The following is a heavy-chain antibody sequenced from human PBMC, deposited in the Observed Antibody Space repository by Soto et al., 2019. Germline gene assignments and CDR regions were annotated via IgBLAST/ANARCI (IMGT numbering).Heavy chain of an antibody. CDR3: AHIPNYYQYDWFDP. Sequence: QITLKESGPPLVKPTQTLTLTCTFSGFSLTTRGVGVGWIRQPPGKALECLALIYWDDDKRYSPSLQSRLSLXXXPXXNQVVLTMTNVDPVDTATYYCAHIPNYYQYDWFDPWGQGTLVSVSS. J-gene: IGHJ5*02. CDR1: GFSLTTRGVG. CDR2: IYWDDDK. D-gene: IGHD3-16*01. V-gene: IGHV2-5*02.